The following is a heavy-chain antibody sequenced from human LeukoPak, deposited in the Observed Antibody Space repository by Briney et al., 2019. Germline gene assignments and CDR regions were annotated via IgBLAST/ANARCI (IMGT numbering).Heavy chain of an antibody. D-gene: IGHD4-11*01. CDR1: GYTFTSYG. CDR3: ARDLYRDSLPVSWFDP. Sequence: ASVKVSCKASGYTFTSYGISWVRQAPGQGLEWMGWISDYNGNTNYAQKLQGRVAMTTDTSTSTAYMELRSLRSDDTAVYYCARDLYRDSLPVSWFDPWGQGTLVTVSS. V-gene: IGHV1-18*01. CDR2: ISDYNGNT. J-gene: IGHJ5*02.